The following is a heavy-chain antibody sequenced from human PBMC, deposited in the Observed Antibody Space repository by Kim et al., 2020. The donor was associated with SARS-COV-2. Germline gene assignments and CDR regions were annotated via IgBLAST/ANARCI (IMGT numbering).Heavy chain of an antibody. CDR1: GFTFSSYW. V-gene: IGHV3-7*01. CDR3: ATTGACSF. J-gene: IGHJ4*02. D-gene: IGHD7-27*01. CDR2: IKQDGSDK. Sequence: GGSLRLSCAASGFTFSSYWMTWVRQAPGKGLECVASIKQDGSDKYYVDSVKGRFTISRDNAKNSLFLQMNSLRAEDTAIYYCATTGACSFWGQGALVTVSS.